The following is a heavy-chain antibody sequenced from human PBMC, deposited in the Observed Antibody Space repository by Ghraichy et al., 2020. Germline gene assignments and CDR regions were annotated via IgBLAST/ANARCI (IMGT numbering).Heavy chain of an antibody. D-gene: IGHD6-13*01. Sequence: GGSLRLSCAASGFTFSSYAMHWVRQAPGKGLEWVAVISYDGSNKYYADSVKGRFTISRDNSKNTLYLQMNSLRAEDTAVYYCAREAGIAAAGTSGPFDYWGQGTLVTVSS. CDR1: GFTFSSYA. CDR3: AREAGIAAAGTSGPFDY. CDR2: ISYDGSNK. V-gene: IGHV3-30-3*01. J-gene: IGHJ4*02.